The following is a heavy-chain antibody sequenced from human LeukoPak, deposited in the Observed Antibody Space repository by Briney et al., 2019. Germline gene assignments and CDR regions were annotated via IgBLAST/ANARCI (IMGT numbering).Heavy chain of an antibody. CDR2: TRNKANSYTT. D-gene: IGHD1-26*01. CDR1: GFTFSDHY. Sequence: PGGSLRLSCAASGFTFSDHYMDWVRQAPGKGLEWVGRTRNKANSYTTEYAASVKGRFTISRDDSKNSLYLQMNSLKTEDTAVYYCARAGSYHLHFDYWGQGTLVTVSS. J-gene: IGHJ4*02. CDR3: ARAGSYHLHFDY. V-gene: IGHV3-72*01.